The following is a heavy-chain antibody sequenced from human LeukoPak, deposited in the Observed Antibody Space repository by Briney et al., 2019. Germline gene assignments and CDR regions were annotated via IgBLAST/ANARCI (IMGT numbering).Heavy chain of an antibody. J-gene: IGHJ4*02. V-gene: IGHV3-23*01. CDR1: GFTFSSFA. CDR3: AKDFFNYGDNGPGHY. CDR2: VSASGSNT. D-gene: IGHD4-17*01. Sequence: GGSLRLSCAASGFTFSSFAMSWVRQAPGRGLEWVSTVSASGSNTYSADSVKSRFIISRDNSKNTLYLQMNSLRAEDTAIFYCAKDFFNYGDNGPGHYWGEGTLVTVSS.